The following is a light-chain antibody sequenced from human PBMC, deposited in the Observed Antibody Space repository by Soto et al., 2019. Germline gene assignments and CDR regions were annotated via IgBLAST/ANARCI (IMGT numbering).Light chain of an antibody. J-gene: IGKJ2*01. CDR3: QQYGSSPMYT. V-gene: IGKV3-20*01. CDR2: GAS. CDR1: QSVSSSY. Sequence: EIVLTQSPGTLSLSPGERATLSCRASQSVSSSYLAWYQQKPGQAPRLLIYGASSRATGIPDRFSGSGSGTDFPLTISRLEPEDFAMYYCQQYGSSPMYTFGQGNKLEIK.